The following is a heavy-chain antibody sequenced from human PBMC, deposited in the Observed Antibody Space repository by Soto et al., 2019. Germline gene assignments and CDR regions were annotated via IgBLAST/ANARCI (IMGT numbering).Heavy chain of an antibody. V-gene: IGHV3-53*01. J-gene: IGHJ6*02. CDR3: ARDPPVGAIYYYGMDV. Sequence: GGSQSLSCAASGFTVSSNYMSWVRQAPGKGLEWVSVIYSGGSTYYADSVKGRFTISRENSKNTLYLQMNSLRAEDTAVYYCARDPPVGAIYYYGMDVWGQGTTVPAS. CDR1: GFTVSSNY. CDR2: IYSGGST. D-gene: IGHD1-26*01.